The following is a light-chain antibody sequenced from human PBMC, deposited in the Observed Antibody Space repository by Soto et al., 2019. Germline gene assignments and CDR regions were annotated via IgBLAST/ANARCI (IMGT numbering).Light chain of an antibody. CDR1: QSISSY. CDR2: AAS. Sequence: DIQMTQSPSSLSASVGDRVTITCRASQSISSYLNWYQQKPGKAPKLLIYAASSLQSGVPSRFSGSGSGKDLNLTISSLQNEDFANYYCKQSYSTPVTFGQGTTVDIK. CDR3: KQSYSTPVT. V-gene: IGKV1-39*01. J-gene: IGKJ1*01.